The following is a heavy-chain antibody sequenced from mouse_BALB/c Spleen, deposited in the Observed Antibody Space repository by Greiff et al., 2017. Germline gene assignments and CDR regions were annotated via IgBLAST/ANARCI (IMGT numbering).Heavy chain of an antibody. J-gene: IGHJ4*01. Sequence: EVQLQQSGPELVKPGASVKISCMASGYTFTDYNMHWVKQSHGKSLEWIGYIYPYNGGTGYNQKFKSKATLTVDNSSSTAYMELRSLTSEDSAVYYCARYDGYAMDYWGQGTSVTVSS. CDR2: IYPYNGGT. CDR1: GYTFTDYN. V-gene: IGHV1S29*02. D-gene: IGHD2-12*01. CDR3: ARYDGYAMDY.